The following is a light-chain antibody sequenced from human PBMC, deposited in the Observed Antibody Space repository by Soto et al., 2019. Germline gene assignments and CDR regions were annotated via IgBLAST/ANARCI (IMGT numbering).Light chain of an antibody. CDR1: SSDVGGYNY. CDR3: CSYAGSYTNYV. J-gene: IGLJ1*01. V-gene: IGLV2-11*01. Sequence: QSVLTQPCSVSGSPGQSVTISCTGTSSDVGGYNYVSWYQQHPGKAPKLMIYDVSKRPSGVPDRFSGSKSGNTASLTISGLHAEDEADYYCCSYAGSYTNYVFGTGTKVTVL. CDR2: DVS.